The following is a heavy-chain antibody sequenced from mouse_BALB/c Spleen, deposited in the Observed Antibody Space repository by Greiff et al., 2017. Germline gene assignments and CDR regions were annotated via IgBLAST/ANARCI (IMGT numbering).Heavy chain of an antibody. Sequence: QVQLKESGAELVRPGTSVKVSCKASGYAFTNYLIEWVKQRPGQGLEWIGVINPGSGGTNYNEKFKGKATLTADKSSSTAYMQLSSLTSDDSAVYFCATRGDYWGQGTSVTVSS. CDR1: GYAFTNYL. V-gene: IGHV1-54*01. CDR2: INPGSGGT. CDR3: ATRGDY. J-gene: IGHJ4*01. D-gene: IGHD3-3*01.